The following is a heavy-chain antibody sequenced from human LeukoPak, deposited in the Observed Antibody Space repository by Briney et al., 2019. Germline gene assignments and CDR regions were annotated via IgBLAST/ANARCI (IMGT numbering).Heavy chain of an antibody. CDR2: ISYDGSNK. D-gene: IGHD6-19*01. CDR3: AKPGQVAGFDP. Sequence: SGGSLRLSCAASGFTFSSYGMPWVRQAPGKGLEWVAVISYDGSNKYYADSVKGRFTISRDNSKNTLYLQMNSLRAEDTAVYYCAKPGQVAGFDPWGQGTLVTVSS. J-gene: IGHJ5*02. V-gene: IGHV3-30*18. CDR1: GFTFSSYG.